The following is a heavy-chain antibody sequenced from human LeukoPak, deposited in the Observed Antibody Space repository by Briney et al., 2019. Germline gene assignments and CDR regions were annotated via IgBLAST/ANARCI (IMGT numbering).Heavy chain of an antibody. CDR2: IKQDGSER. Sequence: GGSLRLSCAASGFSFSTHWMSWVRQAPGKGLEWVANIKQDGSERYYVDSVKGRFTISRDNAKNSLYLQMNNLRAEDTAVYYCATSVTGNLYYFYYWGQETLVTVSS. CDR3: ATSVTGNLYYFYY. CDR1: GFSFSTHW. J-gene: IGHJ4*02. V-gene: IGHV3-7*01. D-gene: IGHD3-9*01.